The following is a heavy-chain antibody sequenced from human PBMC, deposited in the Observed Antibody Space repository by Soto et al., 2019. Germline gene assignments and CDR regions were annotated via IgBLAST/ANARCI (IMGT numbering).Heavy chain of an antibody. J-gene: IGHJ4*02. CDR2: FYYSGST. CDR3: ARQVVDGTVAGAGSFDY. V-gene: IGHV4-39*01. Sequence: QLQLQESGPGLVKPSETLSLTCTVSGGSISSTTYYWVWIRQPPGKGLEWIGSFYYSGSTYYNPSLKSRVTISVDTSENEFSLKLTSVTAADTAVYYCARQVVDGTVAGAGSFDYWGQGTLFTVSS. D-gene: IGHD6-19*01. CDR1: GGSISSTTYY.